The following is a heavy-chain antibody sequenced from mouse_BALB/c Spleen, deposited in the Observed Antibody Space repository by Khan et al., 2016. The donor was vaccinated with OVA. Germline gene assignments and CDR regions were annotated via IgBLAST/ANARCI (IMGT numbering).Heavy chain of an antibody. D-gene: IGHD1-1*01. J-gene: IGHJ3*01. CDR2: INPSSDYN. CDR1: GYIFTSYM. Sequence: QVQLQQSGAELARPGASVKMSCKASGYIFTSYMMHGVKQRPGQGLEWIGDINPSSDYNNYNQKFKGKATLTADKSSSTAYMQLSSLTSEDSAVYYCARGGYGSFGYWGQGTLVTVSA. CDR3: ARGGYGSFGY. V-gene: IGHV1-4*01.